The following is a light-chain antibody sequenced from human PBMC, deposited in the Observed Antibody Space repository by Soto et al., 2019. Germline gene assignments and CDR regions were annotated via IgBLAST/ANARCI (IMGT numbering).Light chain of an antibody. CDR3: QQYGDRPRT. CDR1: QYIGSA. Sequence: EVVLTQSPATLSVSPGDRATLSCRASQYIGSAVAWYHQRSGQAPRLIIFDASIRVPTTPARFSGSVSGTECTLTISSLESEDVAVYFCQQYGDRPRTFGQGTKVDI. V-gene: IGKV3-15*01. J-gene: IGKJ1*01. CDR2: DAS.